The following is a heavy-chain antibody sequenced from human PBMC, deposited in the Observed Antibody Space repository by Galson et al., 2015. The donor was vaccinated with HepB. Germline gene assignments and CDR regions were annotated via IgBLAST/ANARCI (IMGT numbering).Heavy chain of an antibody. CDR3: ARATSSGWYGDWFDP. V-gene: IGHV3-33*01. D-gene: IGHD6-19*01. CDR1: GFTFSSYG. CDR2: IWYDGSNK. J-gene: IGHJ5*02. Sequence: SLRLSCAASGFTFSSYGMHWVRQAPGKGLEWVAVIWYDGSNKYYADSVKGRFTISRDNSKNTLYLQMNSLRAEDTAVYYCARATSSGWYGDWFDPWGQGTLVTVSS.